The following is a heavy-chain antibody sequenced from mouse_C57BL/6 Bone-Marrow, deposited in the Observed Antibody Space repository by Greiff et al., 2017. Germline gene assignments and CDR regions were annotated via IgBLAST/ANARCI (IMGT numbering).Heavy chain of an antibody. CDR3: ASSYSLYSYSFDY. Sequence: VQLQQPGAELVRPGSSVKLSCKASGYTFTSYWMHWVKQRPIQGLEWIGNIDPSDSETHYNQKFKDKATLTVDKSSSTAYMQLSSLTSEDSAVYYCASSYSLYSYSFDYWGQGTPLTVSS. V-gene: IGHV1-52*01. CDR1: GYTFTSYW. CDR2: IDPSDSET. D-gene: IGHD6-2*01. J-gene: IGHJ2*01.